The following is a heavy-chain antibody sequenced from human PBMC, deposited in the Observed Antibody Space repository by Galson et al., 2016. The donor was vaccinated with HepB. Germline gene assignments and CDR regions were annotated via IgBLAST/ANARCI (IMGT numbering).Heavy chain of an antibody. D-gene: IGHD1-26*01. CDR1: GFTFRSYT. J-gene: IGHJ4*02. Sequence: SLRLSCAASGFTFRSYTMNWVRQAPGKGLEWVSSISPSSRYKHWAGSLEGRFGVSRDNARNSLYLQLNSLRAEDTAVYYCARLGPYHFDFWGQGTLVTVSS. CDR2: ISPSSRYK. V-gene: IGHV3-21*01. CDR3: ARLGPYHFDF.